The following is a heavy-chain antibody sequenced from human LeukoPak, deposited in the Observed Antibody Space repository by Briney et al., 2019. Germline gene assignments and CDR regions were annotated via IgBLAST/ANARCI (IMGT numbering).Heavy chain of an antibody. CDR1: GFTFSSYA. Sequence: PGGSLRLSCAASGFTFSSYAMHWVRQAPGKGLEWVAVISYDGSNKYYADSVKGQFTISRDNSKNTLYLQMNSLRAEDTAVHYCARAGSFWHYVYWGQGTLVTVST. CDR3: ARAGSFWHYVY. D-gene: IGHD1-7*01. CDR2: ISYDGSNK. J-gene: IGHJ4*02. V-gene: IGHV3-30*04.